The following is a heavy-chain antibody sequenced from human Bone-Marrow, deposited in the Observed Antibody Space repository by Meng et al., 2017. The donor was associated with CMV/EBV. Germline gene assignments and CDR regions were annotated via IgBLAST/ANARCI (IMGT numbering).Heavy chain of an antibody. CDR3: ARDAVSLGYCSNGVCEGAFGF. J-gene: IGHJ3*01. CDR2: INPSGGST. D-gene: IGHD2-8*01. V-gene: IGHV1-46*01. CDR1: GYTFTSYY. Sequence: ASVKVSCKASGYTFTSYYMHWVRQAPGQGLEWMGIINPSGGSTSYAQKFQGRVTMTRDTSTSTVYMELRSLRFDDTAVYYCARDAVSLGYCSNGVCEGAFGFWGQGTRVTVSS.